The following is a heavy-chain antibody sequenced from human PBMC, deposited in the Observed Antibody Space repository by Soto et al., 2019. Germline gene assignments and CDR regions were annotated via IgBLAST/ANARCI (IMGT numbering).Heavy chain of an antibody. V-gene: IGHV4-59*12. CDR3: ARDRKYTGGGAYLDGMDV. Sequence: QVQLQESGPGLVKPSETLSLTCTVSGGSISGYYWSWIRQPPGKGLEWIGYIYYSGSTKYNPSLKSRVTISVDTSKNQFSLELSSVTAADTAVYYCARDRKYTGGGAYLDGMDVWGQGTTVTVSS. CDR2: IYYSGST. J-gene: IGHJ6*02. D-gene: IGHD2-8*02. CDR1: GGSISGYY.